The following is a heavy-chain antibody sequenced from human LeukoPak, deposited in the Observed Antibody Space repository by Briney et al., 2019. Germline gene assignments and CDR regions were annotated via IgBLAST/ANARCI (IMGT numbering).Heavy chain of an antibody. J-gene: IGHJ6*02. V-gene: IGHV4-59*01. CDR2: IYYSGST. Sequence: SETLSLTCTVPGGSISSYYWSWIRQPPGKGLEWIGYIYYSGSTNYNPSLKSRVTISVDTSKNQFSLKLSSVTAADTAVYYCARGTPYSGSYYYSYGMDVWGQGTTVTVSS. CDR3: ARGTPYSGSYYYSYGMDV. CDR1: GGSISSYY. D-gene: IGHD1-26*01.